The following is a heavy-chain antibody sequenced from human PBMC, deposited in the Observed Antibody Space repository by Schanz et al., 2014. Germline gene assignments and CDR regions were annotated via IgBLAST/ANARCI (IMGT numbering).Heavy chain of an antibody. CDR1: GFAFSSYG. CDR2: ISGRDGST. V-gene: IGHV3-23*01. Sequence: EVQLLESGGGLVQPGGSLRLSCLASGFAFSSYGMNWLRQAPGKGLEWVSAISGRDGSTYYADSVRGRFTMSRDNAKNSVFLQMNSLRAEDTAVYYCVRDSFFAFDYWGQGTLVTVSS. J-gene: IGHJ4*02. CDR3: VRDSFFAFDY. D-gene: IGHD3-3*01.